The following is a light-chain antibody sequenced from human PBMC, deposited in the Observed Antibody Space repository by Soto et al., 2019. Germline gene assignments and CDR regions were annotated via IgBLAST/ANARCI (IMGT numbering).Light chain of an antibody. CDR3: QQANSFPLT. CDR1: QGISSW. CDR2: AAS. V-gene: IGKV1D-12*01. Sequence: MQRTQSPSSVSASVGDRVTITCRASQGISSWLAWSQQKPWKAPKLLIYAASSLQSGVPSRFSGSVSGTDFTLTISSLQPEDIATYYCQQANSFPLTFVGGTTVEIK. J-gene: IGKJ4*01.